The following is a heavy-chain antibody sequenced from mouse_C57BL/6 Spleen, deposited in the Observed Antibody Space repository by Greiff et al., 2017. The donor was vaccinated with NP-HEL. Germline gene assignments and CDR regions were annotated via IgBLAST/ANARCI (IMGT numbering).Heavy chain of an antibody. D-gene: IGHD1-1*01. CDR1: GYTFTSYW. V-gene: IGHV1-64*01. CDR2: IHPNSGST. CDR3: ASFSSSWFAY. J-gene: IGHJ3*01. Sequence: QVQLKQPGAELVKPGASVKLSCKASGYTFTSYWMHWVKQRPGQGLEWIGMIHPNSGSTNYNEKFKSKATLTVDKSSSTAYMQLSSLTSEDSAVYYCASFSSSWFAYWGQGTLVTVSA.